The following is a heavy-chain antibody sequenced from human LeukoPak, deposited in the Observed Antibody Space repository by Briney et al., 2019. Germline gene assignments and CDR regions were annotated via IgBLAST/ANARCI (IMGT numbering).Heavy chain of an antibody. V-gene: IGHV3-7*01. CDR2: IKQDGSEK. J-gene: IGHJ4*02. D-gene: IGHD6-19*01. CDR3: ARLGSSGWWGRTYYFDY. Sequence: PGGSLRLSCAASGFTFSSYWMSWVRQAPGKGLEWVANIKQDGSEKYYVDSVKGRFTISRDNAKNSLYLQMNSLRAEGTAVYYCARLGSSGWWGRTYYFDYWGQGTLVTVSS. CDR1: GFTFSSYW.